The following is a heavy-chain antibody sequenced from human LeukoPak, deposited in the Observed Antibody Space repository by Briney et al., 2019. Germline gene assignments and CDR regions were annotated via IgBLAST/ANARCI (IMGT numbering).Heavy chain of an antibody. V-gene: IGHV1-69*13. J-gene: IGHJ6*02. CDR1: GGTFISYA. D-gene: IGHD2-21*02. CDR3: AREGLTISCGGDCRDYYGMDV. Sequence: SVKVSCKASGGTFISYAISWVRQAPGQGLEWMGGIIPIFGTANYAQKFQGRVTITADESTSTAYMELSSLRSEGTAVYYCAREGLTISCGGDCRDYYGMDVWGQGTTVTVSS. CDR2: IIPIFGTA.